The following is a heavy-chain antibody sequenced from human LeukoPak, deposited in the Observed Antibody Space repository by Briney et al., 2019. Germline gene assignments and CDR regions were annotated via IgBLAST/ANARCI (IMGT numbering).Heavy chain of an antibody. CDR3: ATYASGYSSGWYLNWFDP. Sequence: GGSLRLSCAASGFTFSSYAMSWVRQAPGKGLEWVSAISGSGGSTYYADSVKGRFTISRDNSKNTLYLQMNRLRAEDTAVYYCATYASGYSSGWYLNWFDPWGQGTLVTASS. J-gene: IGHJ5*02. V-gene: IGHV3-23*01. CDR2: ISGSGGST. D-gene: IGHD6-19*01. CDR1: GFTFSSYA.